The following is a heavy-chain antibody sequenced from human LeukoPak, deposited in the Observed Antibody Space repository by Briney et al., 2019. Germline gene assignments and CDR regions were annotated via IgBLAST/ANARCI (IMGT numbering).Heavy chain of an antibody. V-gene: IGHV1-46*02. CDR3: ARDEWELPSDY. CDR1: GYNFKTHA. CDR2: INPSGGST. J-gene: IGHJ4*02. Sequence: ASVKVSCKASGYNFKTHAFSWVRQAPGQGLEWMGIINPSGGSTSYAQKFQGRVTMTRDTSTSTVYMELSSLRSEDTAVYYCARDEWELPSDYWGQGTLVTVSS. D-gene: IGHD1-26*01.